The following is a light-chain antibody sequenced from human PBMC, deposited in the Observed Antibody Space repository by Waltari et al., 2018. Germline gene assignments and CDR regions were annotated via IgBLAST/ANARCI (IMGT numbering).Light chain of an antibody. J-gene: IGKJ1*01. CDR3: QQHTSYPWT. V-gene: IGKV1-17*01. Sequence: DVQLTQSPSSLSASVGDRVTITCRASQGIRNDLAWYQQRPGKAAKRLVYGASTLPVGVPSRFSGSGSGTEFTLTISSLQPEDFATYYCQQHTSYPWTFGPGTTV. CDR1: QGIRND. CDR2: GAS.